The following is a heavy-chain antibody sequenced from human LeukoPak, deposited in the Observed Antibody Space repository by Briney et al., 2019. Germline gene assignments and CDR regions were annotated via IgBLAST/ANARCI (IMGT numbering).Heavy chain of an antibody. CDR1: GFSLSTSGVG. CDR3: AHNRIAARPDYFDY. J-gene: IGHJ4*02. Sequence: SGPTLVNPPQTLTLTCTFSGFSLSTSGVGVGWIRQPPGKALEWLALIYWDDDKRYSPSLKSRLTITKDTSKNQVVLTMTNMDPVDTATYYCAHNRIAARPDYFDYWGQGTLVTVSS. CDR2: IYWDDDK. V-gene: IGHV2-5*02. D-gene: IGHD6-6*01.